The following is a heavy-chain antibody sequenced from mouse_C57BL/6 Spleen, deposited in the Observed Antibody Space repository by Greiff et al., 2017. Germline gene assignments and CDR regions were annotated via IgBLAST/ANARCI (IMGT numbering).Heavy chain of an antibody. V-gene: IGHV1-80*01. CDR1: GYAFSRYW. CDR3: ARVGGYGSWFAD. CDR2: IYPGDGDT. D-gene: IGHD2-2*01. Sequence: QVQLQQSGAELVKPGASVKISCKASGYAFSRYWMNWVKQRPGTGLEWIGQIYPGDGDTNYNGKFKGKATLTADISSSTAYMQLSSLTSEASAVYFCARVGGYGSWFADWGQGTLVTVSA. J-gene: IGHJ3*01.